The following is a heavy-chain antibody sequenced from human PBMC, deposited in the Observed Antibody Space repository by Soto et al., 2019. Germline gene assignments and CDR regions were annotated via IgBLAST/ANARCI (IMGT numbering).Heavy chain of an antibody. CDR1: GGSISSGGYY. Sequence: PSETLSLTCTVSGGSISSGGYYWSWIRQHPGKGLEWIGHIYYSGSTYYNPSLKSRVTISVDTSKNQFSLKLSSVTAADTAVYYCAREVVVPDPPKNWFDPWGQGTLVSAPQ. J-gene: IGHJ5*02. D-gene: IGHD2-2*01. CDR2: IYYSGST. CDR3: AREVVVPDPPKNWFDP. V-gene: IGHV4-31*03.